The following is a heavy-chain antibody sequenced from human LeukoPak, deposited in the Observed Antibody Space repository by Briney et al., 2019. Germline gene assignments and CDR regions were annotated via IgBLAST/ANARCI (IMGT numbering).Heavy chain of an antibody. Sequence: GGSLRLSCAASGFTFSSYAMSWVRQAPGEGLEWVSAISGSGGSTYYADSVKGRFTISRDNSKNTLYLQTNSLRAEDTAVYYCAKGLAGMVATVTLADWGQGTLVTVSS. CDR2: ISGSGGST. CDR1: GFTFSSYA. CDR3: AKGLAGMVATVTLAD. V-gene: IGHV3-23*01. D-gene: IGHD5-12*01. J-gene: IGHJ4*02.